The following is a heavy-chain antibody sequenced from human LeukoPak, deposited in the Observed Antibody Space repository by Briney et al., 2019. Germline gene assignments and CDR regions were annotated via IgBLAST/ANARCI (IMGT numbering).Heavy chain of an antibody. D-gene: IGHD3-22*01. CDR1: KFTFSNYF. V-gene: IGHV3-7*04. CDR2: MNQVGNEK. J-gene: IGHJ4*02. Sequence: PGGSLRLSCAASKFTFSNYFMTWVCQAPGKGLEWVAYMNQVGNEKKYLDSVKGRFTISRDNAKNSLYLQMNSLRAEDTAVYYCARGTYYYEFWGQGTLVTVSS. CDR3: ARGTYYYEF.